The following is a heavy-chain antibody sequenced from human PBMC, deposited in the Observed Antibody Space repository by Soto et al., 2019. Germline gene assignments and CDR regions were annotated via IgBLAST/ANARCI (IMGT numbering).Heavy chain of an antibody. CDR3: VSDPINGWALDI. Sequence: GGSLRLSCAASGVTFSSYSMNWVRQAPGKGLEWVSSISSSSSYIYYADSVKGRFTISRDNAKNSLYLQMNSLRAEDTAVYYCVSDPINGWALDIWGQGTMVTVS. CDR1: GVTFSSYS. J-gene: IGHJ3*02. CDR2: ISSSSSYI. V-gene: IGHV3-21*01. D-gene: IGHD4-17*01.